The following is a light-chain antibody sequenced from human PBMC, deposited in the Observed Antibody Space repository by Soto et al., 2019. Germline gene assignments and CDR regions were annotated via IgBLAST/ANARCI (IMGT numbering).Light chain of an antibody. V-gene: IGKV3-15*01. CDR1: QSVSSN. J-gene: IGKJ1*01. Sequence: EIVMTQSPATLSVSPGERATLSCRASQSVSSNLAWYQQKPGQAPRLLIYGASTRATGIPARFSGSGSGTEFTHTISSLQSEEFAVYYCQQYNNWPFPSWTFGQGTKVEIK. CDR3: QQYNNWPFPSWT. CDR2: GAS.